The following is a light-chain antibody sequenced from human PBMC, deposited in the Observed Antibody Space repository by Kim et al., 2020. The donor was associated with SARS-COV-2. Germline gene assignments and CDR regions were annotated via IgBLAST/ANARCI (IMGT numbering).Light chain of an antibody. J-gene: IGKJ1*01. V-gene: IGKV1-5*03. CDR3: QQYNSYSPWT. CDR1: QSISSW. CDR2: KAS. Sequence: DIQMTQSPSTLSASVGDRVTITCRASQSISSWLAWYQQKPGKAPKLLIYKASSLESGVPSRFSGSGSGTEFTLTISSLQPDDFATYYCQQYNSYSPWTFDQGTKVE.